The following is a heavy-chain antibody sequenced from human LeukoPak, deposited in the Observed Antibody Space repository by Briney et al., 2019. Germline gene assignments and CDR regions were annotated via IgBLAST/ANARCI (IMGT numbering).Heavy chain of an antibody. CDR2: IYPGDSDT. CDR3: ARRCWDITSCYHFDY. V-gene: IGHV5-51*01. D-gene: IGHD2-2*01. Sequence: ASVKVSCKASGYSFTSYWIGWVRQMPGKGLEWMGIIYPGDSDTRYSPSFQGQVTISADKSISTAYLQWSSLKASDTAMYYCARRCWDITSCYHFDYWGQGTLVTVSS. J-gene: IGHJ4*02. CDR1: GYSFTSYW.